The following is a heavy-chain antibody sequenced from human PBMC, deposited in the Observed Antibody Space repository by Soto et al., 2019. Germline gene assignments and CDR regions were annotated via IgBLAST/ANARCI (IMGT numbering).Heavy chain of an antibody. J-gene: IGHJ6*01. CDR1: GGSFSGYY. CDR3: ARASMRIAVADLGRPYYYYGMDV. CDR2: INHSGST. D-gene: IGHD6-19*01. V-gene: IGHV4-34*01. Sequence: TSETLSLTCAVYGGSFSGYYWSWIRQPPGKGLEWIGEINHSGSTNYNPSLKSRVTISVDTSKNQFSLKLSSVTAADTAVYYCARASMRIAVADLGRPYYYYGMDVWG.